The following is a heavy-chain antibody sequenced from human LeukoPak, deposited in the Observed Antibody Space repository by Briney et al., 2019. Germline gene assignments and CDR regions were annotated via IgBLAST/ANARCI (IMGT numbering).Heavy chain of an antibody. J-gene: IGHJ6*03. CDR3: ARVGAAYYYYYMDV. Sequence: SETLSLTCTVSGGSISSYYWSWIRQPPGKGLEWIGYIYYSGSTNYNPSLKSRVTISVDTSKNQFSLKLSSVTAADTAVYYCARVGAAYYYYYMDVWGKGTTVTVSS. CDR1: GGSISSYY. V-gene: IGHV4-59*01. CDR2: IYYSGST. D-gene: IGHD3-16*01.